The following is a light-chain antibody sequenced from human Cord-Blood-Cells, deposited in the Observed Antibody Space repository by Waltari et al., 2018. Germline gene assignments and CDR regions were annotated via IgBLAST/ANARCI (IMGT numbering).Light chain of an antibody. V-gene: IGKV4-1*01. CDR3: QQYYSTMYT. CDR2: WAS. CDR1: QSVLYSSNNKND. Sequence: DIVMTQSPDSLAVSLGERATINCKSSQSVLYSSNNKNDLDGYQQKPGQPPKLLIYWASTRESGVPDRFSGSGSGTDFTLTISSLQAEDVAVYYCQQYYSTMYTFGQGTKLEIK. J-gene: IGKJ2*01.